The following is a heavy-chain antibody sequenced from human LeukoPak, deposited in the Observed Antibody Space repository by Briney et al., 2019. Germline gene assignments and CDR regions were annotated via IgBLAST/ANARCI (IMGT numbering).Heavy chain of an antibody. D-gene: IGHD2-21*02. CDR1: GYTFTSYY. CDR3: ARTLNCGGDRYPDSGIDY. V-gene: IGHV1-46*01. Sequence: ASVKVSCKASGYTFTSYYMHWVRQAPGQGLEWMGIINPSGGSTSYAQKFQGRVTMTRDTSTSTVYMELSSLRSEDTAVYYCARTLNCGGDRYPDSGIDYWGQGTLVTVSS. CDR2: INPSGGST. J-gene: IGHJ4*02.